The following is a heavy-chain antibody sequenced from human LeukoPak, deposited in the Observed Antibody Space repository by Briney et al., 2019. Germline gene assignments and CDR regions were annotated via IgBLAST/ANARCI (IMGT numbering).Heavy chain of an antibody. D-gene: IGHD3-16*01. Sequence: GESLKISCKGSGYTFSTYWIVWVRQMPGKGLEYMGIIYPVDSDTRYSPSFQGQVTISADKSISTAYLQWSSLKASDTAIYYCASGGGKRTAAFDYWGQGTLVTVSS. J-gene: IGHJ4*02. V-gene: IGHV5-51*01. CDR2: IYPVDSDT. CDR3: ASGGGKRTAAFDY. CDR1: GYTFSTYW.